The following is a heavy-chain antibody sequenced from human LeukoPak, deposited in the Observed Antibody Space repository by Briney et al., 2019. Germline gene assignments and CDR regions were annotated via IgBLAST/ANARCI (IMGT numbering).Heavy chain of an antibody. J-gene: IGHJ6*03. CDR3: ARGSDYDDYFYMDF. V-gene: IGHV1-2*02. Sequence: GASVKVSCKTSGYRFTGYYLHWVRQAPGQRLEWMGWMNPKSGATDYARKFQGRVTMTRDTSISTAYMELTRLRSDDTAVYFCARGSDYDDYFYMDFWGKGTTVTVSS. CDR1: GYRFTGYY. CDR2: MNPKSGAT.